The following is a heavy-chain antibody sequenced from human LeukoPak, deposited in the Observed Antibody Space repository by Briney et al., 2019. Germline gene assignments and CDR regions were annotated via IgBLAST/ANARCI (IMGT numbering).Heavy chain of an antibody. CDR3: AKDPRDGSGSYYRGNWLDP. CDR1: GFTFSSYA. J-gene: IGHJ5*02. CDR2: ISGSGGST. D-gene: IGHD1-26*01. Sequence: GSLRLSCAASGFTFSSYAMSWVRQAPGKGLEWVSAISGSGGSTYYADSVKGRFTISRDNSKNTLYLQMNSLRAEDTAVYYCAKDPRDGSGSYYRGNWLDPWGQGTLVTVSS. V-gene: IGHV3-23*01.